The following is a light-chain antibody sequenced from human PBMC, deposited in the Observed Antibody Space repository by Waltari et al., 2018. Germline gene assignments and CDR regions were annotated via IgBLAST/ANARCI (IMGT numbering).Light chain of an antibody. CDR1: SSDVGGFDY. Sequence: QSALTQPPSASGSPGQSVTISCTGTSSDVGGFDYVSWYQQHPGKVPRLMFYEVSKRPSWVPDRFSGSKSGNTASLTVSGLQVEDEADYYCSSFAGSSQMLFGGGTKLTVL. CDR3: SSFAGSSQML. CDR2: EVS. J-gene: IGLJ2*01. V-gene: IGLV2-8*01.